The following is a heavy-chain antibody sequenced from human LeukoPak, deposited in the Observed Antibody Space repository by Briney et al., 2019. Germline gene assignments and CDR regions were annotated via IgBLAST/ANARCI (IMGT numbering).Heavy chain of an antibody. D-gene: IGHD7-27*01. J-gene: IGHJ2*01. CDR3: AKVGLNWGSDWYFEL. CDR1: GDSLSGSY. V-gene: IGHV4-4*07. CDR2: IYASGST. Sequence: SETLSLTCTVSGDSLSGSYWSWIRQPAGKGLEWIGRIYASGSTAYNASLKSRVTMSVDTSNNQFSLRVTSVTAADTAVYYCAKVGLNWGSDWYFELWGRGTLVTVSS.